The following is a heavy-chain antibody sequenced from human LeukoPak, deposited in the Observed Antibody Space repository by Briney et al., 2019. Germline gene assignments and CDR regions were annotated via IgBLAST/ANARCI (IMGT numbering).Heavy chain of an antibody. CDR2: IYYRGST. CDR3: AREAVVVAKGAFDI. J-gene: IGHJ3*02. CDR1: GGSISSSTYY. Sequence: ESSETLSLTCTVSGGSISSSTYYWGWIRQPPGKGLEWIGNIYYRGSTYYNPSLKSRVTISVDTSKNQFSLKLSSVTAADTAVYYCAREAVVVAKGAFDIWGQGTMVTVSS. D-gene: IGHD2-21*01. V-gene: IGHV4-39*07.